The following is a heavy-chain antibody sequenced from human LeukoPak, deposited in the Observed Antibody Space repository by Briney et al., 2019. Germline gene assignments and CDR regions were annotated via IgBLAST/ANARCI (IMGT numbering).Heavy chain of an antibody. J-gene: IGHJ4*02. CDR1: GFTFSSYW. CDR3: ANLVREGYSYAIVDY. CDR2: INSDGSST. Sequence: GGSLRLSCAASGFTFSSYWMHWVRQAPGKGLVWVSRINSDGSSTSYADSVKGRFTISRDNAKNTLYLQMNSLRAEDTAVYYCANLVREGYSYAIVDYWGQGTLVTVSS. V-gene: IGHV3-74*01. D-gene: IGHD5-18*01.